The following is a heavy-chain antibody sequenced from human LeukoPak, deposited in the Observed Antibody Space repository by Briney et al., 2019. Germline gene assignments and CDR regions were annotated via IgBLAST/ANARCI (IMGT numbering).Heavy chain of an antibody. CDR2: IYYSGST. Sequence: PSQTLSLTCTVSGGSISSGGYYWSWIRQHPGKGLEWIGYIYYSGSTYYNPSLKSRVTISVDTSKNQFSLKLSSVTAADTAVYYCARTYLLWFGELLYNWFDPWGQGTLVTVSS. V-gene: IGHV4-31*03. CDR3: ARTYLLWFGELLYNWFDP. J-gene: IGHJ5*02. D-gene: IGHD3-10*01. CDR1: GGSISSGGYY.